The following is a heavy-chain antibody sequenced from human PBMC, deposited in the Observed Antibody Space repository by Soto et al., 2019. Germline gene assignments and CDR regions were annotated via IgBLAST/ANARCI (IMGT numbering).Heavy chain of an antibody. D-gene: IGHD5-12*01. J-gene: IGHJ5*02. CDR2: IYHSGST. CDR3: ARVKRGYSLYGSLWFDP. CDR1: SGSISSSNW. Sequence: PSETLSLTCAVSSGSISSSNWWSWVRQPPGKGLEWMGEIYHSGSTNYNPSLKSRVTISVDKSKNQFSLKLSSVTAADTAVYYCARVKRGYSLYGSLWFDPWGQGTLVTVSA. V-gene: IGHV4-4*02.